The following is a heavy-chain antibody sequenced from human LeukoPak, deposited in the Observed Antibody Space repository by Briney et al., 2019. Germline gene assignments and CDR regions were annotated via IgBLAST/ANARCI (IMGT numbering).Heavy chain of an antibody. CDR2: INHSGST. CDR1: GGSFSGYY. D-gene: IGHD3-10*01. V-gene: IGHV4-34*01. Sequence: SETLSLTCAVYGGSFSGYYWSWIRQPPGKGLEWIGEINHSGSTNYNPSLKSRVTISVDTSKNQFSLKLSSVTAADTAVYYCARQRVFKVGSPDYFAYWGQGTLVTVSS. CDR3: ARQRVFKVGSPDYFAY. J-gene: IGHJ4*02.